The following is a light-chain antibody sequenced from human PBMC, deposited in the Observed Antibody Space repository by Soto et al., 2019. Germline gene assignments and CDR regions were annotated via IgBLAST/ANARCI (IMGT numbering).Light chain of an antibody. Sequence: QSVLTQPPSVSGTPGLRVNIACSGGISNIGKDTVNWYQQLPGTAPKLLMFNDDKRPSGVPDRFSGSRSGTSASLAISGLQSYDEAVYFCSTWDDSLNGWVFGGGTKLTVL. V-gene: IGLV1-44*01. CDR2: NDD. CDR3: STWDDSLNGWV. CDR1: ISNIGKDT. J-gene: IGLJ3*02.